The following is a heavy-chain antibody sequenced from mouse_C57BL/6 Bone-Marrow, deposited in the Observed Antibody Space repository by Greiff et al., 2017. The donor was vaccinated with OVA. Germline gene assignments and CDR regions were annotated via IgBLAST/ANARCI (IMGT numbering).Heavy chain of an antibody. D-gene: IGHD2-5*01. CDR3: ARHGESNNYYAMDY. CDR1: GFTFSDYY. V-gene: IGHV5-12*01. CDR2: ISNGGGST. J-gene: IGHJ4*01. Sequence: DVHLVESGGGLVQPGGSLKLSCAASGFTFSDYYMYWVRQTPEKRLEWVAYISNGGGSTYYPDTVKGRFTISRDNAKNTLYLQMSRLKSEDTAMYYCARHGESNNYYAMDYWGQGTSVTVSS.